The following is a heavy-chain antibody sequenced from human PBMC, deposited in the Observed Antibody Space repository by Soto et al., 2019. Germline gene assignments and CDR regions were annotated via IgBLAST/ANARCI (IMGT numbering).Heavy chain of an antibody. D-gene: IGHD3-3*01. Sequence: GGSLRLSCAASGFTFSNAWMSWVRQAPGKGLEWVGRIKSKTDGGTTDYAAPVKGRFTISRDDSKNTLYLQMNSLKTEDTAVYYCTGSYYDFWSGYLYYFDYWGQGTLVTVSS. CDR3: TGSYYDFWSGYLYYFDY. CDR2: IKSKTDGGTT. J-gene: IGHJ4*02. CDR1: GFTFSNAW. V-gene: IGHV3-15*01.